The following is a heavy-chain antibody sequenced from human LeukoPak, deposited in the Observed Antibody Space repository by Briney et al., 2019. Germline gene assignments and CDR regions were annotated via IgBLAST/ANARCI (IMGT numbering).Heavy chain of an antibody. CDR1: GYTFTTYT. CDR2: INTNTGNP. Sequence: ASVKVSCKASGYTFTTYTLSWVRQAPGQGLEWMGWINTNTGNPTYAQGFTGRFVFSLDTSVSTAYLQISSLKAEDTVVYYCARALYYYDSSGYCDYWGQGTLVTVSS. V-gene: IGHV7-4-1*02. D-gene: IGHD3-22*01. J-gene: IGHJ4*02. CDR3: ARALYYYDSSGYCDY.